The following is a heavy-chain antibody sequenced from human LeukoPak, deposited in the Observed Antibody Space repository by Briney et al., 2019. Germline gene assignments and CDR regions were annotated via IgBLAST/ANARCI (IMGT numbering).Heavy chain of an antibody. V-gene: IGHV4-39*07. J-gene: IGHJ4*02. CDR1: GGSISSSSYY. CDR3: ARGHFPGIAVADTYFDY. CDR2: IYYSGST. Sequence: PSETLSLTCTVSGGSISSSSYYWGWIRQPPGKGLEWIGSIYYSGSTYYNPSLKSRVTISVDTSKNQFSLKLSSVTAADTAVYYCARGHFPGIAVADTYFDYWGQGTLVTVSS. D-gene: IGHD6-19*01.